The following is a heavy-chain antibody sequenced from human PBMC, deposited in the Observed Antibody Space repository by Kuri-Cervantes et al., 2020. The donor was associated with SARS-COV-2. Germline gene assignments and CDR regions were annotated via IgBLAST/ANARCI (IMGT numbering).Heavy chain of an antibody. CDR2: IIPIFGTA. V-gene: IGHV1-69*13. D-gene: IGHD2-2*02. CDR3: ATLFSVVPAATPNY. Sequence: SVKVSCKASGGTFSSYAISWVRQAPGQGLEWMGGIIPIFGTANYAQKFQGRVTITADESTSTACMELSSLRSEDTAVYYCATLFSVVPAATPNYWGQGTLVTVSS. CDR1: GGTFSSYA. J-gene: IGHJ4*02.